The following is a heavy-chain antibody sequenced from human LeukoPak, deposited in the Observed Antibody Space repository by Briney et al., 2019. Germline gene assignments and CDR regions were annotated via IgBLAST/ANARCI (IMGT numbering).Heavy chain of an antibody. CDR3: ARESVRRISMRSKGFFDY. J-gene: IGHJ4*02. CDR2: IKQDGSEK. D-gene: IGHD3-22*01. Sequence: GGSLRLSCAASGFVYSAFWMSWVRQAPGKGLEWVANIKQDGSEKYYEDSVKGRFTISRDNARNTLFLQMDSLRAEDTAVYYCARESVRRISMRSKGFFDYWGRGTRVTVSS. V-gene: IGHV3-7*01. CDR1: GFVYSAFW.